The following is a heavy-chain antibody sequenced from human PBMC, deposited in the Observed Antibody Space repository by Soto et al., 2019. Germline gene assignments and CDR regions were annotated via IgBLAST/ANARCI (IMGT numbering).Heavy chain of an antibody. CDR1: GGSISSGDYY. D-gene: IGHD3-16*02. Sequence: SETLSLTCNVSGGSISSGDYYWSWIRQPPGKGLEWIGYIYYSGSTYYNPSLKSRVTISVDTSKNQFSLKLSSVTAADTAVCYCARATTMITFGGVIAEYNDYWGQGTLVTVSS. CDR2: IYYSGST. V-gene: IGHV4-30-4*01. CDR3: ARATTMITFGGVIAEYNDY. J-gene: IGHJ4*02.